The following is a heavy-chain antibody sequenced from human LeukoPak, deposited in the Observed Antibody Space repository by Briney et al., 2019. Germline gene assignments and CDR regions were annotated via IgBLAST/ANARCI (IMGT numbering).Heavy chain of an antibody. V-gene: IGHV3-33*08. CDR3: GRDSLGGDY. CDR2: IWNDGSKK. J-gene: IGHJ4*02. Sequence: GRSLRLSCAASGFSFSTFGMHWARRAPGKGLEWVAVIWNDGSKKFYAESVKGRFTISRDDSQNTLYLQMNRLRAEDTAVYYCGRDSLGGDYWGQGTLVTVSS. CDR1: GFSFSTFG. D-gene: IGHD3-16*01.